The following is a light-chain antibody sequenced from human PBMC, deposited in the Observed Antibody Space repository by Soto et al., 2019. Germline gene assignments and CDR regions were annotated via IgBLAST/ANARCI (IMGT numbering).Light chain of an antibody. CDR1: SSDVGNYNY. Sequence: QSVLTQPASVSGSPGQSITISCTGTSSDVGNYNYVSWYQQHPGKAPKLMIYDVSNRPSGVSNRFSGSKSGITASLTISGLQAEDEADYYFSSYTSSSTYVFGTGTKVTVL. CDR2: DVS. V-gene: IGLV2-14*01. J-gene: IGLJ1*01. CDR3: SSYTSSSTYV.